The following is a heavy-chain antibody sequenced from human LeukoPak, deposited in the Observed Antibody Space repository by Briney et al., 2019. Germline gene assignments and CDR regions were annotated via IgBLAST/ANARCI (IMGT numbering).Heavy chain of an antibody. V-gene: IGHV3-7*01. CDR2: INQGGSAK. D-gene: IGHD6-6*01. CDR3: GRDYIRTGDYSRSTVALDH. Sequence: GGSLRLSCAASGFTFSSYWMSWVRQAPGKGLEWVANINQGGSAKYYVDSVKGRFTISRDNAKHSLFLQMNSLRAEDTAVYYCGRDYIRTGDYSRSTVALDHWGQGTQVIVSS. CDR1: GFTFSSYW. J-gene: IGHJ4*02.